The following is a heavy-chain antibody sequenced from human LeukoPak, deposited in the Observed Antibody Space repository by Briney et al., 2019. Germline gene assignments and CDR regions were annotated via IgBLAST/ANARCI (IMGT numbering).Heavy chain of an antibody. CDR1: GGPISSYY. V-gene: IGHV4-59*01. Sequence: SETLSLTCTVSGGPISSYYWSWIRQPPGKGLEWIGYIYYSGSTNYNPSLKSRVTISVDTSKNQFSLKLSSVTAADTAVYYCATGSWLLKYYFDYWGQGTLVIVSS. CDR2: IYYSGST. CDR3: ATGSWLLKYYFDY. D-gene: IGHD3-22*01. J-gene: IGHJ4*02.